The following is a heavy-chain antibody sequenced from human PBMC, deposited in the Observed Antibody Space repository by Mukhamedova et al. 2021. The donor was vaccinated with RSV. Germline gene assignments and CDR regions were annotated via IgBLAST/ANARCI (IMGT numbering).Heavy chain of an antibody. CDR3: ARDGRVAAAGTTAFDI. J-gene: IGHJ3*02. CDR1: S. V-gene: IGHV3-48*04. Sequence: SMNWVRQAPGKGLEWVSYISSSSSTIYYADSVKGRFTISRDNAKNSLYLQMNSLRAEDTAVYYCARDGRVAAAGTTAFDIWGQGT. D-gene: IGHD6-13*01. CDR2: ISSSSSTI.